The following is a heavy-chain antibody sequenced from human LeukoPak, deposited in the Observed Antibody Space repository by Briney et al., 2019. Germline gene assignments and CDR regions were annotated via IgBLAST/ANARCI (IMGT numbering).Heavy chain of an antibody. D-gene: IGHD6-13*01. CDR3: ARHLGAAGSVCYFDY. V-gene: IGHV3-7*04. CDR2: IKQDGSDK. J-gene: IGHJ4*02. Sequence: GGSLRLSCAASVFTFSRYWMSWVRQAPGKGLEWVANIKQDGSDKYYVDSVNGRFIISRDNAKDSLYLQMNSLRAEDTAVHYCARHLGAAGSVCYFDYWGQGTLVAVSS. CDR1: VFTFSRYW.